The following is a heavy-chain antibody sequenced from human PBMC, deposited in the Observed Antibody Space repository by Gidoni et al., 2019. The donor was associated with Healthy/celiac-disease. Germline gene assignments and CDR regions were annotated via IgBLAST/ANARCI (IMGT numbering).Heavy chain of an antibody. V-gene: IGHV5-51*01. D-gene: IGHD3-10*01. CDR1: GYRFTTYW. Sequence: EVQLVQSGAEVKKPGESLKISCKGSGYRFTTYWHGWVRQMPGKGLEWMAIIYPGDSDTRYSPSFQGQVTISADKSISTAYLQWSSLKASDTAMYYCAIPPNTYGSRPFDFWGQGTLVTVSS. CDR3: AIPPNTYGSRPFDF. J-gene: IGHJ4*02. CDR2: IYPGDSDT.